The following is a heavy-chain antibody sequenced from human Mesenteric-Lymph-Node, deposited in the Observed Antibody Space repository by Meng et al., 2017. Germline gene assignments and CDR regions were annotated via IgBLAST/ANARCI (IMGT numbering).Heavy chain of an antibody. Sequence: QVQLQQWGAGLLKPSETLSLTCAVYGGSFSGYYWSWIRQPPGKGREWIGEINHSGSTNYNPSLKSRVTISVDTSKNQFSLKLSSVTAADTAVYYCARTIGGADIVVVPAAYYFDYWGQGTLVTVSS. J-gene: IGHJ4*02. V-gene: IGHV4-34*01. CDR3: ARTIGGADIVVVPAAYYFDY. CDR2: INHSGST. D-gene: IGHD2-2*01. CDR1: GGSFSGYY.